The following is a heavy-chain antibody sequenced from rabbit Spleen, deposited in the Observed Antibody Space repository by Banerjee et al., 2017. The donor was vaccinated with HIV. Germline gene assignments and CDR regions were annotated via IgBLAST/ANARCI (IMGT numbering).Heavy chain of an antibody. CDR3: ARRDGGSGYYHFDL. J-gene: IGHJ4*01. D-gene: IGHD8-1*01. Sequence: QQLVESGGGLVKPGASLTLTCKASGFDFSRGYDMCWVRQAPGKGLEWIGCIYTGNVKTYYASWAKGRFTISKTSSTTVTLQMTSLTTADTATYFCARRDGGSGYYHFDLWGPGTLVTVS. CDR1: GFDFSRGYD. V-gene: IGHV1S40*01. CDR2: IYTGNVKT.